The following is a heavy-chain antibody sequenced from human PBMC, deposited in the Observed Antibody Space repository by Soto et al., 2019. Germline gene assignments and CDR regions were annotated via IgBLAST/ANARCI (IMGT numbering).Heavy chain of an antibody. Sequence: DVQLVESGGGLIQPGESLRLSCAAFGLTISDKKYVAWVRQAPGKGLEWVSALYDVDGSFYADSVTGRFTTSSDSSKTTVYLQMNELRPDDTAVYYCATWHEREHTFDVWGQVTTVTISS. J-gene: IGHJ3*01. CDR1: GLTISDKKY. CDR2: LYDVDGS. D-gene: IGHD1-1*01. CDR3: ATWHEREHTFDV. V-gene: IGHV3-53*01.